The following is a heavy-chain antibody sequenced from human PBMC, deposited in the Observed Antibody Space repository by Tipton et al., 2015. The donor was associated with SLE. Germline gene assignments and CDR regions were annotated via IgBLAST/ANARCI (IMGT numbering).Heavy chain of an antibody. CDR3: AREHSRGWYDAFDI. CDR1: GGSISSHY. V-gene: IGHV4-59*11. J-gene: IGHJ3*02. D-gene: IGHD6-19*01. CDR2: IYYSGST. Sequence: GLVKPSETLSLTCTVSGGSISSHYWSWIRQPPGKGLEWIGYIYYSGSTNYNPSLKSRVTISVDTSKNQFSLKLSSVTAADTAVYYCAREHSRGWYDAFDIWGQGTMVTVSS.